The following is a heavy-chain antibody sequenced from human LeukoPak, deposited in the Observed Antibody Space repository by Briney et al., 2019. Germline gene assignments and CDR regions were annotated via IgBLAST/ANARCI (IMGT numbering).Heavy chain of an antibody. CDR2: ISSSGSTR. CDR3: AREYRGFGRNFDY. V-gene: IGHV3-11*04. Sequence: GGSLRLSCAASGFTVSSNYMSWVRQAPGKGLEWVSYISSSGSTRYYADSVKGRFTISRDNAKNSLYLQMNSLRAEDTAVYYCAREYRGFGRNFDYWGQGTLVTVSS. D-gene: IGHD3-10*01. J-gene: IGHJ4*02. CDR1: GFTVSSNY.